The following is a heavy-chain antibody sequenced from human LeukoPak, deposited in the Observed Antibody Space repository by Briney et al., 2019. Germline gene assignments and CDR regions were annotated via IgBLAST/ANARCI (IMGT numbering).Heavy chain of an antibody. D-gene: IGHD3-10*01. CDR2: IKQDGSEK. V-gene: IGHV3-7*01. J-gene: IGHJ4*02. Sequence: GGSLRLSCAASGFTFSSYWMSWVRQAPGKGLEWVANIKQDGSEKYYVDSVKGRFTISRDNAKNSLYLQMNSLRAEDTAVYYCARDTSGDLLWFGELLGFGYWGQGTLVTVSS. CDR3: ARDTSGDLLWFGELLGFGY. CDR1: GFTFSSYW.